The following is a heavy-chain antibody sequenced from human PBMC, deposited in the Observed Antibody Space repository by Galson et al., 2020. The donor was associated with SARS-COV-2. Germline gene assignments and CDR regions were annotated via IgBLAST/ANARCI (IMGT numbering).Heavy chain of an antibody. Sequence: SETLSLTCTVSGGSISSSSYYWGWIRQPPGKGLEWIGSIYYSGSTYYNPSLKSRVTISVDTSKNQFSLKLSSVTAADTAVYYCARHGDSLYGDYAPLNAFDIWGQGTMVTVSS. CDR3: ARHGDSLYGDYAPLNAFDI. CDR1: GGSISSSSYY. CDR2: IYYSGST. J-gene: IGHJ3*02. V-gene: IGHV4-39*01. D-gene: IGHD4-17*01.